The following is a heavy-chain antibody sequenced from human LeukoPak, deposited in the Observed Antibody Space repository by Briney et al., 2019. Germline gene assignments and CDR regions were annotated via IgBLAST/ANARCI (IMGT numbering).Heavy chain of an antibody. J-gene: IGHJ4*02. D-gene: IGHD3-10*01. V-gene: IGHV3-7*01. CDR2: IDKDGSVR. CDR3: AKDTKVYYGSGSYAPDF. CDR1: GFSFSDSW. Sequence: GGSLRLSCVASGFSFSDSWMSWVRQAPGKGLEWVADIDKDGSVRDYVDSVKGRFTISRDNAKNTLYLQMNSLRAEDTAVYYCAKDTKVYYGSGSYAPDFWGQGTLVTVSP.